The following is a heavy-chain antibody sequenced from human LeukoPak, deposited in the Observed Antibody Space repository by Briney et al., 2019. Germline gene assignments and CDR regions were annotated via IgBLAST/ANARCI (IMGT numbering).Heavy chain of an antibody. CDR3: ASVDSGTAYLRYDY. CDR2: IDPKSGGT. CDR1: GYTFTDYH. D-gene: IGHD3/OR15-3a*01. V-gene: IGHV1-2*02. Sequence: GASVTVSCMASGYTFTDYHVHWGRQAPGQGLQWMGWIDPKSGGTNYAQKFQGRVTMTRDTSISRAYMELRWLRSDDTAIYYCASVDSGTAYLRYDYWGQGTLVTVSS. J-gene: IGHJ4*02.